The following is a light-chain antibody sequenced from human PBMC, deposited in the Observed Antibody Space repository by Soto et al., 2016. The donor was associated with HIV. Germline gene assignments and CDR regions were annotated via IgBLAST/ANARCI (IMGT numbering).Light chain of an antibody. V-gene: IGLV3-21*04. J-gene: IGLJ3*02. CDR1: NIGRKS. Sequence: SYVLTQPPSVSVAPGKTARLSCGGHNIGRKSVHWYQQKPGQAPVLIILDSDDRPSGIPERFSGSNSGNTATLTIRRGRRPGMRPTYFCQVYFSGYDQHCVFGGGTKLTVL. CDR3: QVYFSGYDQHCV. CDR2: DSD.